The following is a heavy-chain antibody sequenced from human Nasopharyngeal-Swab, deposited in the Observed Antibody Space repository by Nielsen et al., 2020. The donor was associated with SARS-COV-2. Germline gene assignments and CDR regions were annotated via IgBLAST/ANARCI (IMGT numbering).Heavy chain of an antibody. D-gene: IGHD3-3*02. CDR1: GFTFSSYS. CDR3: ASVRIFGVVMNDY. Sequence: GGSLRLSCAASGFTFSSYSMNWVRQAPGKGLEWVSYISSSSSTIYYADSVKGQITISRDNAKNSLYLQMNSLRDEDTAVYYCASVRIFGVVMNDYWGQGTLVTVSS. V-gene: IGHV3-48*02. J-gene: IGHJ4*02. CDR2: ISSSSSTI.